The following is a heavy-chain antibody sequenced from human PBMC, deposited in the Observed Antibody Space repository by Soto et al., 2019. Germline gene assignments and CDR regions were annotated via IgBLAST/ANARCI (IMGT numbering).Heavy chain of an antibody. CDR2: ISSSSSYI. CDR3: ARGVGIAVAGSTPFDY. D-gene: IGHD6-19*01. CDR1: GFTFGTYS. Sequence: EVQLVESGGGLVKPGGSLRLSCAASGFTFGTYSMNWVRQAPGRGLEWVSCISSSSSYIYYADSVKGRVTISRDNAKNSLYLQMNSLRAEDTAVYYCARGVGIAVAGSTPFDYWGRGTLVTVSS. V-gene: IGHV3-21*01. J-gene: IGHJ4*02.